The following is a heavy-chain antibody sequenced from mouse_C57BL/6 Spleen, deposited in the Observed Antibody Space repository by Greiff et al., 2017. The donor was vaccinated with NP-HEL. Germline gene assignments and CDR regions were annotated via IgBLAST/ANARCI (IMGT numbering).Heavy chain of an antibody. J-gene: IGHJ4*01. CDR2: IYPSDSET. V-gene: IGHV1-61*01. CDR3: ARSYYDYGGDYAMDY. Sequence: VQLQQPGAELVRPGSSVKLSCKASGYTFTSYWMDWVKQRPGQGLEWIGNIYPSDSETHYNQKFKDKATLTVDKSSSTAYMQLSRLTSEDSAVYYCARSYYDYGGDYAMDYWGQGTSVTVSS. D-gene: IGHD2-4*01. CDR1: GYTFTSYW.